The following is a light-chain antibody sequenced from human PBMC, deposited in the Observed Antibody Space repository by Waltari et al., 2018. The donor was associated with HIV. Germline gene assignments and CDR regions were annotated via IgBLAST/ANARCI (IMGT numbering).Light chain of an antibody. J-gene: IGKJ2*01. V-gene: IGKV4-1*01. CDR2: WAS. CDR3: QQYYTTPRT. Sequence: DIVMTQSPDTLAVSLGETATINCSSSQSLLYSSNNKNYLAWYQHKPGQPPKLLIYWASTLESGVPDRFSGSESGTDFTLTISSLQADDVAVYYCQQYYTTPRTFGQGTKLEIK. CDR1: QSLLYSSNNKNY.